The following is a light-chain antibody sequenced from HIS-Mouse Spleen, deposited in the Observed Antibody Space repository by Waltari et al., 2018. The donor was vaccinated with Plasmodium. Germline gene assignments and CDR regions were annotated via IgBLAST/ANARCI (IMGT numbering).Light chain of an antibody. CDR3: CSYAGSYTLV. Sequence: QSALTHPRSVSGSPGPSVTISCTGTTSDVGGANYVSWYQPHPGKAPKLMIYDVGKRPSGVPDRFSGSKSGNTASLTISGLQAEDEADYYCCSYAGSYTLVFGGGTKLTVL. CDR2: DVG. J-gene: IGLJ2*01. CDR1: TSDVGGANY. V-gene: IGLV2-11*01.